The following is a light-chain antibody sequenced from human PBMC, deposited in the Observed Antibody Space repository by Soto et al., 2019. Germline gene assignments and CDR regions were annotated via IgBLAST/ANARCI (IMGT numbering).Light chain of an antibody. CDR3: QQRTDWPIT. V-gene: IGKV3-11*01. CDR2: DAS. Sequence: EIVLTQSPATLSLSPGERATLSCRASQSVGNYLAWFQHKPGQAPRLLVYDASNRATGIPVRFSGSGSGTDFTLTISSLEPEDFAVYYCQQRTDWPITFGQGTRLEIK. CDR1: QSVGNY. J-gene: IGKJ5*01.